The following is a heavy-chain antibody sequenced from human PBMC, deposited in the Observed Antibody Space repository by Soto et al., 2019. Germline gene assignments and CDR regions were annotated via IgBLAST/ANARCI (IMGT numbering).Heavy chain of an antibody. J-gene: IGHJ6*02. CDR3: VKGGSSTSCYVCYYYYYGMDV. Sequence: HPGGSLRLSCSASGFTFSSYAMHWVRQAPGKGLEYVSAISSNGGSTYYADSVKGRFTISRDNSKNTLYLQMSSLRAEDTAVYYCVKGGSSTSCYVCYYYYYGMDVWGQGTTVTVS. D-gene: IGHD2-2*01. CDR2: ISSNGGST. CDR1: GFTFSSYA. V-gene: IGHV3-64D*06.